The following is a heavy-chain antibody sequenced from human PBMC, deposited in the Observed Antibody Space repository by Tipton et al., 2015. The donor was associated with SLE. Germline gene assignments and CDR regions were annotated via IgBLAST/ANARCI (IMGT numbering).Heavy chain of an antibody. CDR3: TTDRGIAIRPLFDF. Sequence: AVSGFNFNKGWMSWVRQAPGKGLEWVGRIKSKPDGGTTDYAAPVKGRFTISRDDSKNTVYLQMNSLKPEDTAVYHCTTDRGIAIRPLFDFWGQGTLVTVSS. J-gene: IGHJ4*02. V-gene: IGHV3-15*05. CDR1: GFNFNKGW. CDR2: IKSKPDGGTT. D-gene: IGHD2-21*01.